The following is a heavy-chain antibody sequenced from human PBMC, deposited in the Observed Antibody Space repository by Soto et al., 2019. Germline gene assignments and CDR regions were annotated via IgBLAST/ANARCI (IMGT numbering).Heavy chain of an antibody. CDR2: TYYRSKWYN. CDR3: ARDPVGGSRSYAFDI. D-gene: IGHD1-26*01. J-gene: IGHJ3*02. Sequence: SQSLLLTCAISGGIASSNSGACNWIRQSPSRLLEWLGSTYYRSKWYNDYAVSVKSRITINPDTSKNQFSLQLNSVTPEDTSVYYCARDPVGGSRSYAFDIWGQGTMVTVSS. V-gene: IGHV6-1*01. CDR1: GGIASSNSGA.